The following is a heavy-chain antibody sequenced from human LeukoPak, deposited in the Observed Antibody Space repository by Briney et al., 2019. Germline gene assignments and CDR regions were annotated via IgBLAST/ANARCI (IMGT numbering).Heavy chain of an antibody. Sequence: GGSLRLSCAASGFTFSSYAMSWVRQAPGKGLEWVSAISGCGGSTYYADSVKGRFTISRDNSKNTLYLQMNSLRTEDTALYYCAKGTYTAYNSGCAYWGQGTLVTVSS. V-gene: IGHV3-23*01. D-gene: IGHD5-24*01. J-gene: IGHJ4*02. CDR2: ISGCGGST. CDR1: GFTFSSYA. CDR3: AKGTYTAYNSGCAY.